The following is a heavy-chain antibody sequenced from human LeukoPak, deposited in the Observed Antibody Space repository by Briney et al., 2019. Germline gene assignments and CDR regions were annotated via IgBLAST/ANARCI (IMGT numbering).Heavy chain of an antibody. J-gene: IGHJ4*02. D-gene: IGHD2-8*01. CDR2: ISITGLT. Sequence: SETLSLTRGVSGGSLSNTNWWTWVRQPPGQGLEWIGEISITGLTHYNPSHESRVTVSLDKSKNQLSLNLTSVTAADTAVYYCSRENGAFSPFGYWGEGTLVTVSS. V-gene: IGHV4-4*02. CDR3: SRENGAFSPFGY. CDR1: GGSLSNTNW.